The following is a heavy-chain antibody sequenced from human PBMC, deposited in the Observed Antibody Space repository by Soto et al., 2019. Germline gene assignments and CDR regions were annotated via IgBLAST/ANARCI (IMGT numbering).Heavy chain of an antibody. J-gene: IGHJ3*01. CDR1: GFTFSSYD. V-gene: IGHV3-13*01. CDR3: ARDGGVVVAVDAFDV. Sequence: GGSLRLSCAASGFTFSSYDMHWVRQATGKGLEWVSAIGTAGDTYYPGSVKGRFTISRDNAKNSLYLQMNSLRVEDTALYYCARDGGVVVAVDAFDVWGQGTRVTVSS. CDR2: IGTAGDT. D-gene: IGHD6-19*01.